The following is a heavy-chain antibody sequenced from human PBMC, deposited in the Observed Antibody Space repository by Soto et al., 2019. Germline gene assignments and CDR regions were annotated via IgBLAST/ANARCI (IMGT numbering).Heavy chain of an antibody. CDR2: ISGSGGST. CDR1: GFTFSSYA. CDR3: GKDRVDTAMVTSLSYFEY. J-gene: IGHJ4*02. D-gene: IGHD5-18*01. Sequence: EVQLLESGGGLVQPGGSLRLSCAASGFTFSSYAMRWVRQAQGKGLEWVSAISGSGGSTYDAASVKGLFTISRDNSKNSLYLQMNSLRGEDTAVYYCGKDRVDTAMVTSLSYFEYWGQGTLVTVSS. V-gene: IGHV3-23*01.